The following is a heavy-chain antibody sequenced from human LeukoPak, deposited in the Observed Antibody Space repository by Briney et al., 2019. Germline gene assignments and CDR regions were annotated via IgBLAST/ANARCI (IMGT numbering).Heavy chain of an antibody. J-gene: IGHJ6*02. Sequence: ASVKVSCKASGYTFTSQYVHWVRQAPGRGLEWMGIINPSGGSTRYAQKFQGRVTMTRNTSISTAYMELSSLRSEDTAVYYCARGLIGIRYGMDVWGQGTTVTVSS. CDR2: INPSGGST. D-gene: IGHD1-26*01. V-gene: IGHV1-46*01. CDR3: ARGLIGIRYGMDV. CDR1: GYTFTSQY.